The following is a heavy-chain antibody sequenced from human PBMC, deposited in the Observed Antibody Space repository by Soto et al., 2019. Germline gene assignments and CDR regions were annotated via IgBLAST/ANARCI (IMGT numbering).Heavy chain of an antibody. V-gene: IGHV3-23*01. J-gene: IGHJ4*02. CDR2: ISGNGRAT. CDR1: GFIFSNYV. D-gene: IGHD1-7*01. Sequence: GGSLRLSCAGSGFIFSNYVLNWVRQAPGRGLEWVSSISGNGRATYYADSVKGRFTISRDNSKDTVFLQMNSLTAEDTAVYFCAKERDNWNYFPADSWGQGTVVTVSS. CDR3: AKERDNWNYFPADS.